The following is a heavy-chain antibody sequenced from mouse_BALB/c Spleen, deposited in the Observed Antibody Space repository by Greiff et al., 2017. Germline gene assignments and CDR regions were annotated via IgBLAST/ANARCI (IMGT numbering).Heavy chain of an antibody. V-gene: IGHV14-1*02. CDR2: IDPENGNT. J-gene: IGHJ4*01. CDR1: GFNIKDYY. CDR3: ATNDGYYVGAMDY. Sequence: VQLKQSGAELVRPGALVKLSCKASGFNIKDYYMHWVKQRPEQGLEWIGWIDPENGNTIYDPKFQGKASITADTSSNTAYLQLSSLTSEDTAVYYCATNDGYYVGAMDYWGQGTSVTVSS. D-gene: IGHD2-3*01.